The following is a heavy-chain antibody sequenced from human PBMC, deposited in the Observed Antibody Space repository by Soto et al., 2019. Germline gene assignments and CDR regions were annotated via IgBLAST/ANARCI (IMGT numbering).Heavy chain of an antibody. CDR3: ATLTKYDILTGFYPC. CDR2: IYSDGST. J-gene: IGHJ4*02. CDR1: GFTVNSNY. D-gene: IGHD3-9*01. Sequence: EVQLVESGGGLVQPGGSLRLSCAASGFTVNSNYMSWVRQAPGKGLEWVSVIYSDGSTYYADSVKGRFMISRDNSNNTLYFQMTSLRAEDTAVYYCATLTKYDILTGFYPCWGQGTLVTVSS. V-gene: IGHV3-66*01.